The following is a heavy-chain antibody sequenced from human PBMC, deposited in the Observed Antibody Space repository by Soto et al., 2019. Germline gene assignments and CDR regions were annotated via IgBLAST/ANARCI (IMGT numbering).Heavy chain of an antibody. CDR3: ARDLLDGYNLRYSAFGI. J-gene: IGHJ3*02. V-gene: IGHV1-69*13. CDR2: IIPIFGTA. CDR1: GGTFSSYA. Sequence: ASVKVSCKASGGTFSSYAISWVRQAPGQGLEWMGGIIPIFGTANYAQKFQGRVTITADESTSTAYMELSSLRSEDTAVYYCARDLLDGYNLRYSAFGIWGQGTMVTVSS. D-gene: IGHD5-12*01.